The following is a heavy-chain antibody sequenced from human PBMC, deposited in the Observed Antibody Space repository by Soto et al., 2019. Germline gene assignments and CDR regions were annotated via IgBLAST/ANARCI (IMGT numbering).Heavy chain of an antibody. CDR1: RYSFTRKW. J-gene: IGHJ5*02. CDR3: APTHPPVGSSFFSCFDP. CDR2: MDPTDSYT. Sequence: GESLKISCKASRYSFTRKWISWVRQMPGKGLEWMGRMDPTDSYTNYSPSFQGHVTISVDKLSSTAYVQWISVKASDTAMYYCAPTHPPVGSSFFSCFDPWGQEPWSPSPQ. D-gene: IGHD1-1*01. V-gene: IGHV5-10-1*01.